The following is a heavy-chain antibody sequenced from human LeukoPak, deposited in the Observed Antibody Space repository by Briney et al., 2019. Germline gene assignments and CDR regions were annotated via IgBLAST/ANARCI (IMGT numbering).Heavy chain of an antibody. CDR2: ISSSGSTI. CDR1: GFTFSSYE. CDR3: ARAGEYDSSWYHFDY. D-gene: IGHD6-13*01. V-gene: IGHV3-48*03. Sequence: PGGSLRHSCAASGFTFSSYEMNWVRQAPGKGLEWVSYISSSGSTIYYADSVKGRFTISRDNAKNSLYLQMNSLRAEDTAVYYCARAGEYDSSWYHFDYWGQGTLVTVSS. J-gene: IGHJ4*02.